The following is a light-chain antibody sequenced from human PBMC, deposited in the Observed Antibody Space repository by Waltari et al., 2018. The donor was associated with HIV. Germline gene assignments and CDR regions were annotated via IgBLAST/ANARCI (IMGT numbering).Light chain of an antibody. CDR3: QQYHSYGT. J-gene: IGKJ1*01. CDR1: QSISSW. Sequence: DIQMTQSPSTLSASVGDRVTITCRASQSISSWLAWYQQKPGKAPKLLIYKASSLESGVPSRFSGSGSGTEFTLTISSLQPEDFATYYCQQYHSYGTFGQGTKVEIK. CDR2: KAS. V-gene: IGKV1-5*03.